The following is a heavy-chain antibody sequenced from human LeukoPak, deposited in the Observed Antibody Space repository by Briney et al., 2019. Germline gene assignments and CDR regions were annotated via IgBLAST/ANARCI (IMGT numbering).Heavy chain of an antibody. CDR3: ARDRSRLRMVRGASNPLGY. D-gene: IGHD3-10*01. CDR2: INPSGGST. J-gene: IGHJ4*02. Sequence: ASVKVSCKASGYTFTSYDINWVRQAIGQGLEWMGIINPSGGSTSYAQKFQGRVTMTRDTSTSTVYMELSSLRSEDTAVYYCARDRSRLRMVRGASNPLGYWGQGTLVTVSS. V-gene: IGHV1-46*01. CDR1: GYTFTSYD.